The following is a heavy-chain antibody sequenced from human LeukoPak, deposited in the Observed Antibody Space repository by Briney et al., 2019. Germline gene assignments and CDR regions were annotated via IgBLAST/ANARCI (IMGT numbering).Heavy chain of an antibody. CDR3: ARHRGSCYGEFDY. Sequence: SETLSLTCTVSGGSISRCSDYWGWIRQPPGKGLEWIVSIYYSRTIYYNPSLTSRVTISIDTSKNQFSLKLSSVTAADTAVYYCARHRGSCYGEFDYWGQGTLVTVSS. CDR2: IYYSRTI. D-gene: IGHD1-26*01. V-gene: IGHV4-39*01. CDR1: GGSISRCSDY. J-gene: IGHJ4*02.